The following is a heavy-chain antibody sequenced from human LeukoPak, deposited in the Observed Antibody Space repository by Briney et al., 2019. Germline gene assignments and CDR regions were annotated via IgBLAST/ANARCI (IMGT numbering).Heavy chain of an antibody. Sequence: ASVKVSCKVSGYTLTELPMHWVRQAPGKGLEWMGGFDPEDGETIYAQKFQGRVTMTEDTSTDTAYMELSSLRSEDTAVYYCATVGLYSSGWYPRGFDYWGQGTLVTVSS. CDR2: FDPEDGET. CDR1: GYTLTELP. V-gene: IGHV1-24*01. D-gene: IGHD6-19*01. J-gene: IGHJ4*02. CDR3: ATVGLYSSGWYPRGFDY.